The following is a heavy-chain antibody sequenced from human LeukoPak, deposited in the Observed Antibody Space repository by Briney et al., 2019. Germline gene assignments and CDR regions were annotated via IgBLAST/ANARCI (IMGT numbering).Heavy chain of an antibody. Sequence: SETLSLTCAVYGGSFSGYYWSWIRQPPGKGLEWIGEINHSGSTNYNPSLKSRVTISVDTSKNQFSLKLSSVTAADTAVYYCARGTAYYDFWSGYGNWFDPCGQGTLVTVSS. CDR3: ARGTAYYDFWSGYGNWFDP. CDR1: GGSFSGYY. CDR2: INHSGST. V-gene: IGHV4-34*01. J-gene: IGHJ5*02. D-gene: IGHD3-3*01.